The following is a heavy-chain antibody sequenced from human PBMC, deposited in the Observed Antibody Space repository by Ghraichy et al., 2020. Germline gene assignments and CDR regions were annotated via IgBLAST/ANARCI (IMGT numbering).Heavy chain of an antibody. CDR3: ARGLEWLPHFDY. D-gene: IGHD3-3*01. Sequence: SETLSLTCTVSGGSISSYYWSWIRRPPGKGLEWIGYIYYSGSTNYNPSLKSRVTISVDTSKNQFSLKLSSVTAADTAVYYCARGLEWLPHFDYWGQGTLVTVSS. V-gene: IGHV4-59*01. J-gene: IGHJ4*02. CDR1: GGSISSYY. CDR2: IYYSGST.